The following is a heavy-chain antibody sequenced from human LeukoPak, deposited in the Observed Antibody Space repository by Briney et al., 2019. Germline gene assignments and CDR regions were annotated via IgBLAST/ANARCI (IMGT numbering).Heavy chain of an antibody. V-gene: IGHV3-21*01. J-gene: IGHJ4*02. D-gene: IGHD3/OR15-3a*01. CDR1: GFTFSSYG. Sequence: DPGGSLRLSCAASGFTFSSYGMSWVRQAPGKALEWVSSISSSSLYIYYADSVRGRFTISRDNAKNSVYLQMNSLRAEDTAVYYCARELDLDFDYWGQGTLVTVSS. CDR3: ARELDLDFDY. CDR2: ISSSSLYI.